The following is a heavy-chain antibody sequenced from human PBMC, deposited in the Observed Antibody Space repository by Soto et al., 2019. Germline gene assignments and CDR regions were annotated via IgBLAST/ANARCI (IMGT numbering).Heavy chain of an antibody. D-gene: IGHD3-9*01. V-gene: IGHV4-30-2*01. CDR3: ARGYPYDILTGYPYYYYGMDV. CDR2: IYHSGST. Sequence: SETLSLTCAVSGGSISSVGYSWIWIRQPPGKGLEWIGYIYHSGSTYYNPSLKSRVTISVDRSKNQFSLKLSSVTAADTAVYYCARGYPYDILTGYPYYYYGMDVWGQGTTGTVSS. J-gene: IGHJ6*02. CDR1: GGSISSVGYS.